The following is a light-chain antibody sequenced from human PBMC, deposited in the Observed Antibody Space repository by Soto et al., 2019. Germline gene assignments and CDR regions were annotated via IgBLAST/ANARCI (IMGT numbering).Light chain of an antibody. J-gene: IGKJ4*01. Sequence: DMQMTQSPSSLSASVGDRVTITCRASQGLGHYFAWYQLKPGKAPKLLIYSASSLQSGVPSRFSGSGSGTDFTLTISGLQPEDVATYYCLTYNGPPLSLGGGIKVEI. CDR3: LTYNGPPLS. CDR1: QGLGHY. CDR2: SAS. V-gene: IGKV1-27*01.